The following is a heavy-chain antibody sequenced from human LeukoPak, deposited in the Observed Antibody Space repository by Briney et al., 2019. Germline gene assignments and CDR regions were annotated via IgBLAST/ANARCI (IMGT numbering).Heavy chain of an antibody. J-gene: IGHJ5*02. Sequence: SETLSLTCIVSGGSISSYYWSWIRQPPGKGLEWIGYIYYSGSTNYNSSLKSRVTISLDTSENQFSLKLSSVTAADTAVHYCARGRGWFDPWGQGTLVTVSS. CDR2: IYYSGST. CDR1: GGSISSYY. V-gene: IGHV4-59*08. D-gene: IGHD1-26*01. CDR3: ARGRGWFDP.